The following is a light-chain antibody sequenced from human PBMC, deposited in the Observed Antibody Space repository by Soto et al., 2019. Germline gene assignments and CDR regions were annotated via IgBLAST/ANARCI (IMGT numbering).Light chain of an antibody. J-gene: IGKJ5*01. CDR2: GAS. CDR3: QQYNNWIT. Sequence: EIVMTQSPAAVSGSPGSRATRSCRASQSVSSNLAWYQQKPGQAPRLLIYGASTRATGIPARFSGSGSGTEFTLTISRLQSEDFAVYYCQQYNNWITFGQGTRLEIK. V-gene: IGKV3-15*01. CDR1: QSVSSN.